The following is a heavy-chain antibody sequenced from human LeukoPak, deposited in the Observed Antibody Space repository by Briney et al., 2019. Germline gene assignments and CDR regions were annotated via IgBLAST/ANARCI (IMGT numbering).Heavy chain of an antibody. V-gene: IGHV5-51*01. Sequence: GESLKISCKVSGYSFTTFWIGWVRQMPGKGLEWMGLIYPGDSDTRYSPSFQGQVTISADKSISTAYLRWSSLRASDTAIYYCAKQGWENYVFDHWGQGTLVTVSS. CDR3: AKQGWENYVFDH. D-gene: IGHD1-7*01. CDR2: IYPGDSDT. CDR1: GYSFTTFW. J-gene: IGHJ4*02.